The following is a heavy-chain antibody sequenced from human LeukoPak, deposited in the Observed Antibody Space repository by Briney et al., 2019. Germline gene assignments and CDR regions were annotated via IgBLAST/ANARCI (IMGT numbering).Heavy chain of an antibody. CDR1: GFTFSSSA. Sequence: GGSLRLSCAASGFTFSSSAMSWVRQAPGKGLEWVSAISNNGGYTYYADSVQGRFTISRDNSKNTLYLQMNSLRAEDTAVYYCAKTYYYDSSGYYGYYYYGMDVWGQGTTVTVSS. D-gene: IGHD3-22*01. V-gene: IGHV3-23*01. J-gene: IGHJ6*02. CDR3: AKTYYYDSSGYYGYYYYGMDV. CDR2: ISNNGGYT.